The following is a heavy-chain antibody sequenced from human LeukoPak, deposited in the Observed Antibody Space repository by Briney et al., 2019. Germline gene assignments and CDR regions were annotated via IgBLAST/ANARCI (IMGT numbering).Heavy chain of an antibody. D-gene: IGHD3-16*01. Sequence: SETLSLTCTVSGGSISSYYWSCIRQPPGKGLEWIGYIYYGGSTNYNPSLKSRVTISVDTSKNQFSLKLSSVTAADTAVYYCARHVSVSAAAGWGNYFDYWGQRTLVTVSS. CDR3: ARHVSVSAAAGWGNYFDY. CDR1: GGSISSYY. J-gene: IGHJ4*02. CDR2: IYYGGST. V-gene: IGHV4-59*08.